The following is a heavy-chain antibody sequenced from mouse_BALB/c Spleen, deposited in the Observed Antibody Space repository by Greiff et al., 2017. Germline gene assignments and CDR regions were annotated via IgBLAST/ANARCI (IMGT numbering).Heavy chain of an antibody. J-gene: IGHJ1*01. D-gene: IGHD1-1*01. CDR2: ISSGGSYT. V-gene: IGHV5-6*01. CDR1: GFTFSSYG. Sequence: EVQRVESGGDLVKPGGSLKLSCAASGFTFSSYGMSWVRQTPDKRLEWVATISSGGSYTYYPDSVKGRFTISRDNAKNTLYLQMSSLKSEDTAMYYCARQYGSSYDFDVWGAGTTVTVSS. CDR3: ARQYGSSYDFDV.